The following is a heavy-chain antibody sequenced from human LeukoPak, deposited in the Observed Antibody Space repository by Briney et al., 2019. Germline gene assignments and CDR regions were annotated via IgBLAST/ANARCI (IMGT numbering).Heavy chain of an antibody. D-gene: IGHD1-1*01. CDR3: ARDRGTWNDDGFDY. J-gene: IGHJ4*02. Sequence: PSETLSLTCTVSGGSISSYYWSWIRQPAGKGLEWIGRIYISESINYNPPLKSRVTMSVDTSKNQFFLKLSSVTAADTAVYYCARDRGTWNDDGFDYWGQGTLVTVSS. CDR2: IYISESI. V-gene: IGHV4-4*07. CDR1: GGSISSYY.